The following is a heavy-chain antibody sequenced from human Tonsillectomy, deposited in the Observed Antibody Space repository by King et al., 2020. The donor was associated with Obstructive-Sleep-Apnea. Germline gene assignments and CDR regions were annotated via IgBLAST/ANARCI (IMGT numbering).Heavy chain of an antibody. CDR3: ARDRHRYYYYGLDV. V-gene: IGHV3-7*03. CDR1: GFTFSSYW. CDR2: IKQDGSEK. Sequence: VQLVESGGGLVQPGGSLRLSCAASGFTFSSYWMSWVRQAPGKGLEWVANIKQDGSEKYYVDFVKCRFSISRDNAKNSLYLQMDSLRAEDTAEYYCARDRHRYYYYGLDVWGQGNTVTVSS. J-gene: IGHJ6*02.